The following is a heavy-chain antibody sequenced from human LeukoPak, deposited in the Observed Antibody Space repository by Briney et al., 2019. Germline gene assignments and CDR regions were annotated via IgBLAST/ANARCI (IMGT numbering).Heavy chain of an antibody. J-gene: IGHJ4*02. CDR2: ISYDGSNK. D-gene: IGHD6-13*01. Sequence: GGSLRLSCAASGFTFSSYGMHWVRQAPGKGLEWVAVISYDGSNKYYADSVKGRFTISRDNSKNTLYLQMNSLRVEDTAVYYCARDGGSSRHPPHFDHWGQGTLVTVSS. CDR3: ARDGGSSRHPPHFDH. CDR1: GFTFSSYG. V-gene: IGHV3-30*19.